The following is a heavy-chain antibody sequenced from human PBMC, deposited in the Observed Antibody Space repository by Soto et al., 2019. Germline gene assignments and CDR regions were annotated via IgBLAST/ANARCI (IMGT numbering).Heavy chain of an antibody. D-gene: IGHD5-12*01. CDR2: ISAYNGNT. CDR1: GYTFTSYG. Sequence: ASVKVCCKASGYTFTSYGISWVRQAPGQGLEWMGWISAYNGNTNYAQKLQGRVTMTTDTSTSTAYMELRSLRSDDTAVYYCARLGLATIVDYYYYGMDVWGQGTTVTVSS. CDR3: ARLGLATIVDYYYYGMDV. V-gene: IGHV1-18*01. J-gene: IGHJ6*02.